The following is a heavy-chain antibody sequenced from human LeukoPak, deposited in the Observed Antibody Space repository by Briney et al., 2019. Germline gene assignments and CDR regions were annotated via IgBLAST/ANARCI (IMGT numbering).Heavy chain of an antibody. CDR2: IIPIFGTA. V-gene: IGHV1-69*05. Sequence: SVKVSCKASGGTFSSYAISWVRQAPGQGLEWMGRIIPIFGTANYAQKFQGRVTITTAESTSTAYMELSSLRSEDTAVYYCARDPITMVRGVIRRALNYWGQGTLVTVSS. J-gene: IGHJ4*02. CDR1: GGTFSSYA. CDR3: ARDPITMVRGVIRRALNY. D-gene: IGHD3-10*01.